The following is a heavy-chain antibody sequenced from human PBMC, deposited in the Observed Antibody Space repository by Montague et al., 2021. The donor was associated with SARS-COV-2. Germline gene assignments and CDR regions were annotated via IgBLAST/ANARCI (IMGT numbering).Heavy chain of an antibody. Sequence: SETLSLTCTVSGGSISNYYWTWIRQPAGKGLEWIGRLYTSGSTTHNPSLKSRVTMSVDTSKNQFSLNVTSVTAADTAIYYCARESGYSSGWRYYYVMDVWGQGTTVTVS. CDR3: ARESGYSSGWRYYYVMDV. D-gene: IGHD6-19*01. V-gene: IGHV4-4*07. CDR1: GGSISNYY. CDR2: LYTSGST. J-gene: IGHJ6*02.